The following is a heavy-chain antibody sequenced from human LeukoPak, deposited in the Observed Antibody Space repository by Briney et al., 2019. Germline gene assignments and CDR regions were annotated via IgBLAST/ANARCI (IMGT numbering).Heavy chain of an antibody. CDR3: AGVVDTAWLFDY. D-gene: IGHD5-18*01. V-gene: IGHV4-34*01. CDR2: INHSGST. Sequence: SETLSLTCAVYGGSFSGYYWSWIRQPPGKGLEWIGEINHSGSTNYNPSLKSRVTISVDTSKNQLSLKLSSVTAADTAVYYCAGVVDTAWLFDYWGQGTLVTVSS. CDR1: GGSFSGYY. J-gene: IGHJ4*02.